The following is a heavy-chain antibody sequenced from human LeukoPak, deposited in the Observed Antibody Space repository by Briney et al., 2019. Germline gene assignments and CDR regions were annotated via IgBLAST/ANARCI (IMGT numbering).Heavy chain of an antibody. V-gene: IGHV3-15*01. CDR2: IKSKIDGGTT. CDR3: STVGSTMISDAFDI. CDR1: GFTFSNAW. J-gene: IGHJ3*02. Sequence: PGGSLRLSCAASGFTFSNAWMNWVRQAPGEGGEWGGRIKSKIDGGTTEYAAAVNGSFSISRDDSKNKLYLQMNSLKIDDTAVYYCSTVGSTMISDAFDIWGQGTMVTVSS. D-gene: IGHD3-22*01.